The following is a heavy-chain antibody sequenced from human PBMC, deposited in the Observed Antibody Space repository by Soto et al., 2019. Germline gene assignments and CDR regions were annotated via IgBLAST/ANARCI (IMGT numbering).Heavy chain of an antibody. D-gene: IGHD6-19*01. CDR3: ARVRSGWFHFFDY. CDR1: GYTFARSG. V-gene: IGHV1-18*01. CDR2: ISAYNNST. Sequence: QVQLVQSGAEVKKPGASVKVSCKASGYTFARSGFTWLRQAPVQGLEWMGWISAYNNSTEYSQKFQGRVTMTADTSTSTVYMDLRGLRSDDTAVYYCARVRSGWFHFFDYWGQGSLVTVSP. J-gene: IGHJ4*02.